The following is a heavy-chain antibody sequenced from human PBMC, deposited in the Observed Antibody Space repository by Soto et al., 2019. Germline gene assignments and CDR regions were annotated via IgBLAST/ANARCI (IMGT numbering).Heavy chain of an antibody. D-gene: IGHD3-10*01. CDR2: INSDGSST. V-gene: IGHV3-74*01. J-gene: IGHJ6*02. CDR1: GFTFSSYW. CDR3: AGSGSYRYYGMDV. Sequence: EVQLVESGGGLVQPGGSLRLSCAASGFTFSSYWMHWVRQAPGKGLVWVSHINSDGSSTSYADSVKGRFTISRDNAKNTLYLQMNSLRAEDTAVYYCAGSGSYRYYGMDVWGQGTTVTVSS.